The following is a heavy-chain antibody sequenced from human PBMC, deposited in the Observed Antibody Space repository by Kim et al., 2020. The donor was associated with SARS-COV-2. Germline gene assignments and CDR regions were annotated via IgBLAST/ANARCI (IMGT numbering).Heavy chain of an antibody. CDR2: IDPSDSYT. J-gene: IGHJ6*02. V-gene: IGHV5-10-1*01. CDR3: ARLDYGDYVDYYGMDV. D-gene: IGHD4-17*01. Sequence: GESLKISCKGSGYSFTSYWISWVRQMPGKGLEWMGRIDPSDSYTNYSPSFQGHVTISADKSISTAYLQWSSLKASDTAMYYCARLDYGDYVDYYGMDVWGQGTTVTVSS. CDR1: GYSFTSYW.